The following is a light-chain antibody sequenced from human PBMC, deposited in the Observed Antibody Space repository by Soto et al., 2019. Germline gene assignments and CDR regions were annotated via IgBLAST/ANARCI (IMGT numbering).Light chain of an antibody. Sequence: DIQMTQSPSSLSASVGDRVVITCRASQNIRRFLSWFQMKPGETPQLLISDASSVQGGVTSRFSGSGSGTDVTLTITSLQPEDFATYYCQQGFSTPVTFGGGTNLEI. CDR1: QNIRRF. V-gene: IGKV1-39*01. CDR3: QQGFSTPVT. J-gene: IGKJ4*01. CDR2: DAS.